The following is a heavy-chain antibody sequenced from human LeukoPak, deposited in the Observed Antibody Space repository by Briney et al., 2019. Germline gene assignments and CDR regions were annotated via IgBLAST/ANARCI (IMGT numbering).Heavy chain of an antibody. CDR3: ARDGGYCSSSTCYTLDY. J-gene: IGHJ4*02. Sequence: GGSLRLSCEASGFIFQDFGMSWVRQAPGKGLEWVSGLNWNGGITDYADSVKGRFTISRDNAKNSLYLEMHSLRVEDTALYYCARDGGYCSSSTCYTLDYWGQGVLVTVSS. CDR1: GFIFQDFG. D-gene: IGHD2-2*02. V-gene: IGHV3-20*04. CDR2: LNWNGGIT.